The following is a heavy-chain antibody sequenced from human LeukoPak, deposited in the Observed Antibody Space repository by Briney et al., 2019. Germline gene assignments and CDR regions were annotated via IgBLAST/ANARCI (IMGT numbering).Heavy chain of an antibody. Sequence: GASVKVSCKASGYTFTSYDINWVRQTTGQGLEWMGWINPNSGGTNYAQKFQGRVTMTRDTSISTAYMELSRLRSDDTAVYYCARSKTDCSSTSCHSLRFDPWGQGTLVTVSS. CDR1: GYTFTSYD. CDR2: INPNSGGT. CDR3: ARSKTDCSSTSCHSLRFDP. D-gene: IGHD2-2*01. J-gene: IGHJ5*02. V-gene: IGHV1-2*02.